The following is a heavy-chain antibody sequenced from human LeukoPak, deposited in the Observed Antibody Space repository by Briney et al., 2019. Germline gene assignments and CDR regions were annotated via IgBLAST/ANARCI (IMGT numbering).Heavy chain of an antibody. V-gene: IGHV4-34*01. CDR2: INHSGST. Sequence: SETLSLTCAVYGGSFSGYYWSWIRQPPGKGLEWIGEINHSGSTNYNPSLKSRVTISVDTSKNQFSLKLSSVTAADTAVYYCARGWSSSRAFDIWGQGTMVTVSS. CDR1: GGSFSGYY. J-gene: IGHJ3*02. D-gene: IGHD6-6*01. CDR3: ARGWSSSRAFDI.